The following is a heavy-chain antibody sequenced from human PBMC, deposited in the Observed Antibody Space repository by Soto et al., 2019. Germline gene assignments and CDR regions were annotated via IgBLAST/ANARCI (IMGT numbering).Heavy chain of an antibody. Sequence: SETLSLTCSVSGGSISSGDYSWSWLRQPPGKGLEWIGYIYHSGIIYYNPSLQSRVTISVDRSKNQFSLRLSSVTAADTAVYYCARSFGSSPTAFDYWGQGTLVTVSS. V-gene: IGHV4-30-2*01. D-gene: IGHD6-6*01. CDR1: GGSISSGDYS. CDR3: ARSFGSSPTAFDY. J-gene: IGHJ4*02. CDR2: IYHSGII.